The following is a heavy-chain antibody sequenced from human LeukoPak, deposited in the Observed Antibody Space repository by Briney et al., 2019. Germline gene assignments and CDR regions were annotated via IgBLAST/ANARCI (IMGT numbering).Heavy chain of an antibody. V-gene: IGHV4-39*07. Sequence: SETLSLTCTVSGGSIGSSSYYWGWIRQPPGKGLNWIGSIYYSGSTYYNPSLKSRVTISVDTSRDQFSLKLSSVTAADTAVYYCARGLNDSWTGENYWGQGTLVTVSS. CDR3: ARGLNDSWTGENY. CDR2: IYYSGST. J-gene: IGHJ4*02. D-gene: IGHD3-3*01. CDR1: GGSIGSSSYY.